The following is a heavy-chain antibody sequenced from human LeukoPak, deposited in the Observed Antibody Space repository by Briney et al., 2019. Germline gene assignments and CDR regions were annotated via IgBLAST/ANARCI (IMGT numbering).Heavy chain of an antibody. V-gene: IGHV3-53*01. D-gene: IGHD3-10*01. Sequence: SGGSLRLSCAASGFTVSRNYMSWVRQAPGKGLEWVSVIYSGGNTYYADSVKGRFTISRVNSKNTLYLQMNSLTAEDTAVYYCANLPRGDYWGLGTLVTVSS. CDR3: ANLPRGDY. CDR2: IYSGGNT. J-gene: IGHJ4*02. CDR1: GFTVSRNY.